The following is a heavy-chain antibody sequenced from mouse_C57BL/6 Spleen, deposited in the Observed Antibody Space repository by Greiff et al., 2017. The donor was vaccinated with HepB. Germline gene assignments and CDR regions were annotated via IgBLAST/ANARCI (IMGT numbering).Heavy chain of an antibody. CDR2: ISDGGSYT. CDR1: GFTFSSYA. Sequence: EVMLVESGGGLVKPGGSLKLSCAASGFTFSSYAMSWVRQTPEKRLEWVATISDGGSYTYYPDNVKGRFTISRDNAKNNLYLQMSHLKSEDTAMYYCARDWAQATTWFAYWGQGTLVTVSA. J-gene: IGHJ3*01. CDR3: ARDWAQATTWFAY. D-gene: IGHD3-2*02. V-gene: IGHV5-4*01.